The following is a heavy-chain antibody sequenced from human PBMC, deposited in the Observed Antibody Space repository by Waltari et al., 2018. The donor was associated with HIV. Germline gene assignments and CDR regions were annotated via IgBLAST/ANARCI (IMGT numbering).Heavy chain of an antibody. J-gene: IGHJ4*02. V-gene: IGHV3-7*01. Sequence: EVQLVESGGGLVQPGGSLRLSCAASGFTVSNYWKTWVRQTPGKGVEWVANIKQDGSERYYVDSVKGRFTISRDNAKNSLYLQMNSLTAEDTAMYYCVRDPLAYYDFWSAYYFGDDWGQGTLVTVSS. CDR2: IKQDGSER. CDR3: VRDPLAYYDFWSAYYFGDD. CDR1: GFTVSNYW. D-gene: IGHD3-3*01.